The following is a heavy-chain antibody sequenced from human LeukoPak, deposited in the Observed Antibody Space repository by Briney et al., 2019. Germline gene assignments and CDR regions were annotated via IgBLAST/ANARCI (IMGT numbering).Heavy chain of an antibody. D-gene: IGHD2-21*02. CDR3: ARGSATASYFDF. Sequence: ASVKVSCKASGYTFSSYGISWVRQAPGQGLEWMGWISAYNANTHYAQRLQGRVTMTTDTSTNTAYMELRSLKSDDTAVYYCARGSATASYFDFWGQGTLVTVSS. CDR1: GYTFSSYG. J-gene: IGHJ4*02. CDR2: ISAYNANT. V-gene: IGHV1-18*01.